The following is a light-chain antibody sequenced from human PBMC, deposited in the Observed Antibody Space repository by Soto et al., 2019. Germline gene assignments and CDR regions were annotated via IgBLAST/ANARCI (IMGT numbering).Light chain of an antibody. CDR1: QGICND. J-gene: IGKJ1*01. CDR2: EAS. V-gene: IGKV1-6*01. CDR3: LQDYVYPWT. Sequence: IQVTQSPSSLSASVGDRVTISCRASQGICNDLGWYQQKPGKAPKLLIYEASTLQTGVASRFSGSGSGTEFTLTISSLQPEDFATYYCLQDYVYPWTFGQGTKVEVK.